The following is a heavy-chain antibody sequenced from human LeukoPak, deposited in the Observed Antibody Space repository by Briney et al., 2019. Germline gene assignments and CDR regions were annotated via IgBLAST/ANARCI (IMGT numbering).Heavy chain of an antibody. V-gene: IGHV3-23*01. J-gene: IGHJ5*02. Sequence: GGSLRLSCAASGFTFDIYAMTWVRQAPGKGLDWASGITASGVRTFYSDSVKGRFTISRDASKSTLYLQMDSLRAEGTALYYCTADIKTRLDLWGQGTLVTVSS. D-gene: IGHD6-6*01. CDR2: ITASGVRT. CDR1: GFTFDIYA. CDR3: TADIKTRLDL.